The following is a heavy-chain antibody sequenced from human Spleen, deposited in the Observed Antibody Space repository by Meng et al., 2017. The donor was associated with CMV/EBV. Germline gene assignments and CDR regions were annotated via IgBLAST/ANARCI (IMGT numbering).Heavy chain of an antibody. CDR3: ARGGKYSRSSLVRPGYLLDV. CDR2: INHSGGT. J-gene: IGHJ6*02. V-gene: IGHV4-34*01. Sequence: GSLRLSCAVYGGSFSGYYWSWIRQPPGKGLEWIGEINHSGGTNYNPSLNSRVTISLDSSKNQFSLKVISVTAADTAVYYCARGGKYSRSSLVRPGYLLDVWGQGTTVTVSS. D-gene: IGHD6-6*01. CDR1: GGSFSGYY.